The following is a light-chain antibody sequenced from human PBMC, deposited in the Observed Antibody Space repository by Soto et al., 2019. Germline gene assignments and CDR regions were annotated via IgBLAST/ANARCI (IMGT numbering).Light chain of an antibody. J-gene: IGLJ3*02. V-gene: IGLV2-14*01. CDR1: SSDIGRFNY. CDR2: DVT. CDR3: TSYTNTGTWV. Sequence: QSALTQPASVSGSPGQSITISCTATSSDIGRFNYVAWYQQHPGKAPKLIIYDVTNRPSGVSSRFSGSKSGNTASLTISGLQAEDEADFYCTSYTNTGTWVFGGGTKLTVL.